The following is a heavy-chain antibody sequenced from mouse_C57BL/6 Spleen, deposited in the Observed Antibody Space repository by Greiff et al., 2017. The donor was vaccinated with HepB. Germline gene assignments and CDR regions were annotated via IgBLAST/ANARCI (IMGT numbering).Heavy chain of an antibody. D-gene: IGHD1-1*01. CDR3: ARSGDGSRYGYAMDY. CDR2: INPNNGGT. CDR1: GYTFTDYN. J-gene: IGHJ4*01. Sequence: EVKLMESGPELVKPGASVKMSCKASGYTFTDYNMHWVKQSHGKSLEWIGYINPNNGGTSYNQKFKGKATLTVNKASSTAYMELRSLTSEESAVYYCARSGDGSRYGYAMDYWGQGTSVTVSS. V-gene: IGHV1-22*01.